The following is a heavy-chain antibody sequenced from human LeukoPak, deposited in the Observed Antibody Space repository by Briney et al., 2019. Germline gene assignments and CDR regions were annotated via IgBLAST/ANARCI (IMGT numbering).Heavy chain of an antibody. CDR3: ARDTLYYCGSGNNNDY. CDR2: INPNSGGT. Sequence: ASVKVSCKASGYTFTGYYMHWVRQAPGQGLEWMGWINPNSGGTNYAQKFQGRVTMTRDTSISTAYMELSRLRSDDTAVYYCARDTLYYCGSGNNNDYWGQGTLVTVSS. V-gene: IGHV1-2*02. J-gene: IGHJ4*02. D-gene: IGHD3-10*01. CDR1: GYTFTGYY.